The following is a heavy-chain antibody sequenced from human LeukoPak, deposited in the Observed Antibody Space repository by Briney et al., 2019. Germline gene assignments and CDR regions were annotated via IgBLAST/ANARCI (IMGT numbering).Heavy chain of an antibody. CDR1: GYTFTGYY. D-gene: IGHD2-2*01. Sequence: ASVKVSCKVSGYTFTGYYMHWVQQAPGKGLEWMGLVDPEDGETIYAEKFQGRVTITADTSTDTAYMELSSLRSEDTAVYYCATGGYQLLRFDYWGQGTLVTASS. V-gene: IGHV1-69-2*01. CDR2: VDPEDGET. CDR3: ATGGYQLLRFDY. J-gene: IGHJ4*02.